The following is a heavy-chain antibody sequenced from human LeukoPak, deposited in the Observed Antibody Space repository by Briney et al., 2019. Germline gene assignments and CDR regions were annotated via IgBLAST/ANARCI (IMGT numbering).Heavy chain of an antibody. D-gene: IGHD1-26*01. CDR2: IIPIFGTA. CDR1: GYTFTGYY. J-gene: IGHJ4*02. Sequence: SVKVSCKASGYTFTGYYMHWVRQAPGQGLKWMGGIIPIFGTANYAQKFQGRVTITADESTSTAYMELSSLRSEDTAVYYCARASRSFVWATFDYWGQGTLVTVSS. V-gene: IGHV1-69*13. CDR3: ARASRSFVWATFDY.